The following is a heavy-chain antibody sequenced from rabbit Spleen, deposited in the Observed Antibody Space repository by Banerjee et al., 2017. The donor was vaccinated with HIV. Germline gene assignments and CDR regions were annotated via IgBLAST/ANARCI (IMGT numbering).Heavy chain of an antibody. CDR1: SVSFTLSSY. CDR3: ARDTSSSFSSYGMDL. V-gene: IGHV1S45*01. J-gene: IGHJ6*01. CDR2: IDAGSSSFT. D-gene: IGHD1-1*01. Sequence: QEQLEESGGGLVKPEGSLTLTCTASSVSFTLSSYMCWVRQAPGKGLEWIACIDAGSSSFTYFATWAIGRFTCSKPSSTTVTLQMTRLTAADTATYFCARDTSSSFSSYGMDLWGPGTLVTVS.